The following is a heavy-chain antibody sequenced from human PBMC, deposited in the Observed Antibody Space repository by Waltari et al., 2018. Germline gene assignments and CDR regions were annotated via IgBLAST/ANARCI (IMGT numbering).Heavy chain of an antibody. J-gene: IGHJ6*02. CDR1: GMPFSSYW. Sequence: EVSLGVSGGGLVHPGGSLITFCAASGMPFSSYWMHWVRQAPGQGLVWVSQINTDGSITGYADSVRGRFTISRDNAKSTLYLQMNSLRVEDTAAYYCAGARAHGMDVWGQGTTVTVSS. V-gene: IGHV3-74*02. CDR3: AGARAHGMDV. CDR2: INTDGSIT.